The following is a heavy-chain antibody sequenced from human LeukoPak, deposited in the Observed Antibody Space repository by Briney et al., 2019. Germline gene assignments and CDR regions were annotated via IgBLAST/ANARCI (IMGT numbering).Heavy chain of an antibody. J-gene: IGHJ4*02. CDR2: VYYSGTT. D-gene: IGHD6-19*01. CDR3: ARGTLYRGWSYYLDF. Sequence: SETLSLTCSVSGDSISLSFYYWGWIRQPPGQALEWIGRVYYSGTTSYKPSLKSRETISVDMSKNNFSLRLRSVTAADTAMYYCARGTLYRGWSYYLDFWGQGSQVTVSS. V-gene: IGHV4-39*07. CDR1: GDSISLSFYY.